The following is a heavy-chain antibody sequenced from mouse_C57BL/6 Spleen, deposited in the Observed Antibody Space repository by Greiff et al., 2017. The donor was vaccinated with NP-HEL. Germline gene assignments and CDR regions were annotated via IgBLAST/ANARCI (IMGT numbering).Heavy chain of an antibody. Sequence: VQLQQSGAELARPGASVKLSCKASGYTFTSYGISWVKQRTGQGLEWIGEIYPRSGNTYYNEKFKGKATLTADKSSSTAYMELRSLTSEDSAVYFCARGGGSTMVTTNAYWGQGTLVTVSA. CDR2: IYPRSGNT. CDR3: ARGGGSTMVTTNAY. J-gene: IGHJ3*01. V-gene: IGHV1-81*01. CDR1: GYTFTSYG. D-gene: IGHD2-2*01.